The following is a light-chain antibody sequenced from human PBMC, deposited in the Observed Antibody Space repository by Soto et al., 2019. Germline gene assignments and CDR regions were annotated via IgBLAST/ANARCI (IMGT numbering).Light chain of an antibody. CDR2: SAS. CDR3: QQYNNWPPWT. V-gene: IGKV3-15*01. Sequence: EIVMTQSPATLSVSTGERATLSCRASQTIGSKLAWYQQKPGQAPRLLIHSASTRATGIPARFSGSGSGTEFTLTISSLQSEDFAVYYCQQYNNWPPWTFGQGTKVEIK. CDR1: QTIGSK. J-gene: IGKJ1*01.